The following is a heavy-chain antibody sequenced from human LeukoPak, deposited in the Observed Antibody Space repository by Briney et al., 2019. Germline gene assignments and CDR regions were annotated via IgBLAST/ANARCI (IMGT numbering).Heavy chain of an antibody. D-gene: IGHD3-22*01. J-gene: IGHJ4*02. CDR2: INPSGGST. CDR3: AGAGGYYDSSGYYPF. CDR1: GYTFTSYY. V-gene: IGHV1-46*01. Sequence: ASVKVSCKASGYTFTSYYMHWVRQAPGQGLEWMGIINPSGGSTSYAQKFQGRVTMTRDTSTSTVYMELSSLRSEDTAVYYCAGAGGYYDSSGYYPFWGQGTLVTVSS.